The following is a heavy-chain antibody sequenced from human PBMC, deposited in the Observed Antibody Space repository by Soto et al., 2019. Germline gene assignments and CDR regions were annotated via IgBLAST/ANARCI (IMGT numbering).Heavy chain of an antibody. CDR3: ARSHDYSNPHDY. J-gene: IGHJ4*02. V-gene: IGHV4-34*01. Sequence: PSETLSLTCAVYGGSFSGYYWSWIRQPPGKGLEWIGEINHSGSTNYNPSLKSRVTISVDTSKNQFSLKLSSVTAADTAVYYCARSHDYSNPHDYWGQGTLVTVSS. CDR2: INHSGST. CDR1: GGSFSGYY. D-gene: IGHD4-4*01.